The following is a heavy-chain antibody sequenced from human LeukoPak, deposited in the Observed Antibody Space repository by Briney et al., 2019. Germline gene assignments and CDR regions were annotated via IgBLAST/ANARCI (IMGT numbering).Heavy chain of an antibody. CDR3: AKHNSGHSYYSYMDV. D-gene: IGHD6-19*01. CDR1: GFTFSSYA. V-gene: IGHV3-23*01. CDR2: ISGSGGST. Sequence: PGGSLRLSCAASGFTFSSYAMSWVRQAPGKGLEWVSVISGSGGSTNYADAVKGRFTISRDNSKNTLYLQMNSPRAEDTAVYYCAKHNSGHSYYSYMDVWGKGTTVTVSS. J-gene: IGHJ6*03.